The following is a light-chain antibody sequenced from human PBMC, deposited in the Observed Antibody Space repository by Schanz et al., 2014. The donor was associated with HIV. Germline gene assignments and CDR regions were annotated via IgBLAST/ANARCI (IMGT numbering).Light chain of an antibody. CDR2: GAS. CDR3: QQYNDWPRT. CDR1: HSVSSSY. J-gene: IGKJ1*01. Sequence: EIVLTQSPGTLSLSPGERATLSCRASHSVSSSYLASYQQKPGQAPRLLIYGASSRATGIPDRFSGSGSGTDFTLTISRLEPEDFAVFYCQQYNDWPRTFGQGTKVEIK. V-gene: IGKV3-20*01.